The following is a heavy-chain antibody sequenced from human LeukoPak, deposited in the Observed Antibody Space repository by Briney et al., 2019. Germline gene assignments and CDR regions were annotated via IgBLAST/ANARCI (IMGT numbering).Heavy chain of an antibody. D-gene: IGHD3-10*01. Sequence: GGSLRLSCAVSGITLSNYGMSWVRQAPGKGLEWVAGISDSGGSTNYADSVKGRFTISRDNPKNTLYLQINSMRAEDTAVYFCAKRGIVIRAVIIVGFHKEAYYFDYWGQGALVNVSS. CDR2: ISDSGGST. J-gene: IGHJ4*02. CDR1: GITLSNYG. V-gene: IGHV3-23*01. CDR3: AKRGIVIRAVIIVGFHKEAYYFDY.